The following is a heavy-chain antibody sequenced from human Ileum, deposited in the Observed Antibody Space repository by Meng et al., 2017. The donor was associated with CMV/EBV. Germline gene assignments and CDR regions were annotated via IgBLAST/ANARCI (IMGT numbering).Heavy chain of an antibody. CDR1: GGSTTSSTYY. CDR3: ARNVGFYSSQIAY. V-gene: IGHV4-39*07. J-gene: IGHJ4*02. Sequence: LPLTEPGPGLVKPSETLSLTCTASGGSTTSSTYYWGWIRQPPGKGLEWIGSVYYSGTTYYNPSLKSRVNMSIDTSKNRFSLKLSSATAADTAVYYCARNVGFYSSQIAYWGQGALVTVSS. CDR2: VYYSGTT. D-gene: IGHD3-3*01.